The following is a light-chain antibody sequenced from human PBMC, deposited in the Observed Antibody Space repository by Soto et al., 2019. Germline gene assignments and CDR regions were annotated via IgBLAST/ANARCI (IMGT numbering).Light chain of an antibody. J-gene: IGLJ1*01. CDR1: SSDVGGYNY. Sequence: QSVLTQPASVSGSPGQSITISCTGTSSDVGGYNYVSWYQQHPGKAPKLMIYEVSHRPSGVSNRFSGSKSGNTASLTISGLQAEDEADYYCSSYTSSSTLVFGTGTRSPS. CDR3: SSYTSSSTLV. V-gene: IGLV2-14*01. CDR2: EVS.